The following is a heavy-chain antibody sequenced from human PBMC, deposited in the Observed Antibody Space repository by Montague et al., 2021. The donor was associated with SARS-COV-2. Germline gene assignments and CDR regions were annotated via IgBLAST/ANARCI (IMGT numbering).Heavy chain of an antibody. D-gene: IGHD6-19*01. V-gene: IGHV2-70*01. Sequence: PALVKPTKTLTLTCTFSGFSLSTSGMCVSWIRQPPGKALEWLTLIDWDDDKYYSTSLKTRLTISKDTSKNQVVLTMTNMDPVDTATYYCARISAWYSSGWSAFDCWGQGTLVTVSS. CDR2: IDWDDDK. CDR3: ARISAWYSSGWSAFDC. CDR1: GFSLSTSGMC. J-gene: IGHJ4*02.